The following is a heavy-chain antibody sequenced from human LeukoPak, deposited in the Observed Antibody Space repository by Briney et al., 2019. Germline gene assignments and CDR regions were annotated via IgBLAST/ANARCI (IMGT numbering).Heavy chain of an antibody. V-gene: IGHV1-69*05. D-gene: IGHD6-19*01. CDR3: ARERGFIAVAGAFDY. CDR2: IIPIFGTA. Sequence: GASVKVSCKASGGTFSSYAISWVRQAPGQGLEWMGRIIPIFGTANYAQKFQGRVTITTDESTSTAYMELSSLRSEDTAVYYCARERGFIAVAGAFDYWGQGTLVTVSS. CDR1: GGTFSSYA. J-gene: IGHJ4*02.